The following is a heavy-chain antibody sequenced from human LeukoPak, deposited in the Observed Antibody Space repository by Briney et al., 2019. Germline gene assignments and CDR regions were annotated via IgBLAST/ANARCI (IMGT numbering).Heavy chain of an antibody. D-gene: IGHD3-9*01. CDR3: AKDQTSYYYDAFDI. J-gene: IGHJ3*02. CDR1: GFTFGTYG. CDR2: ISYGGSDK. V-gene: IGHV3-30*18. Sequence: GGSLRPSCAASGFTFGTYGMHWVRQAPGEGVEWVAVISYGGSDKYYTDSVKGRFTVSRDNSKSTLYLQMNSLRAEDTAVYYCAKDQTSYYYDAFDIWGQGTMVTVSS.